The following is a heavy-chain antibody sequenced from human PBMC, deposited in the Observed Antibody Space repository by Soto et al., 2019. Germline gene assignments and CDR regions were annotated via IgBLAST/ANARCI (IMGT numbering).Heavy chain of an antibody. J-gene: IGHJ4*02. CDR1: GFTFSSYG. CDR2: IWYDGSNK. V-gene: IGHV3-33*01. Sequence: GGSLRLSCAASGFTFSSYGMHWVRQAPGKGLEWVAVIWYDGSNKYYADSVKGRFTISRDNSKNTLYLQMNSLRAEDTAVYYCARAPLGPRWLQFGFDYWGQGTLVTVSS. D-gene: IGHD5-12*01. CDR3: ARAPLGPRWLQFGFDY.